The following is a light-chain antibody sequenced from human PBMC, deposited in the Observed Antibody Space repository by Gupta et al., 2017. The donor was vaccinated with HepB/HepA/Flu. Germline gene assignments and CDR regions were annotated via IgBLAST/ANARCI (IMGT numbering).Light chain of an antibody. CDR1: TGAVTSGHY. V-gene: IGLV7-46*01. CDR3: LLLWCSGWV. CDR2: DTS. J-gene: IGLJ3*02. Sequence: AVVTQEPSLTVSPGGTVTLPCGSSTGAVTSGHYPYWFQQRPGQAPRTLIYDTSNKHSWTPARFSGYLLGGKAALTLSGAQPENEAEYYCLLLWCSGWVFGGGTKLTVL.